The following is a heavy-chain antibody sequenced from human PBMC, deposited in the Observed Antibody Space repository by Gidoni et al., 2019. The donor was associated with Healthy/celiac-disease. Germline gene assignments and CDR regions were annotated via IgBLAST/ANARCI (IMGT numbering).Heavy chain of an antibody. CDR3: ARAGDITIFDYYYYGMDV. CDR2: IYYSGST. J-gene: IGHJ6*02. CDR1: GGSISSYY. Sequence: QVQLQESGPGLVKPSETLSLTCTVSGGSISSYYWSWIRQPPGKGLEWIGYIYYSGSTNYTPALKSRVTISVDTSKNQFSLKLSSVTAADTAVYYCARAGDITIFDYYYYGMDVWGQGTTVTVSS. D-gene: IGHD3-3*01. V-gene: IGHV4-59*01.